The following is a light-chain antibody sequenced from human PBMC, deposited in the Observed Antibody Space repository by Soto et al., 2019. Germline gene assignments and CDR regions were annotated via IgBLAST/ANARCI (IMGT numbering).Light chain of an antibody. CDR3: QQYDNPPSIT. CDR1: QDISNY. V-gene: IGKV1-33*01. J-gene: IGKJ5*01. Sequence: DVQMTQSPSSLSASVGYRVTITCQASQDISNYLTWYQQKPGKAPKLLIYDASNLETGVPSRFSGSSSGTHFNFTINTLQPEDIATYYCQQYDNPPSITFGQGPRLELK. CDR2: DAS.